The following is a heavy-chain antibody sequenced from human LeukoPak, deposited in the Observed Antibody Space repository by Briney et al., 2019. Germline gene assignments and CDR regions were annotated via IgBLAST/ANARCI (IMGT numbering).Heavy chain of an antibody. V-gene: IGHV1-18*01. J-gene: IGHJ4*02. D-gene: IGHD5-12*01. CDR1: GYTFTSYG. CDR2: ISAYNGNT. CDR3: ARGAPAPGYSGREWGY. Sequence: GASVKVSCKASGYTFTSYGISWVRQAPGQGLEWMGWISAYNGNTNYAQKLQGRVTMTTDTSTSTAYMELRSLRSDDTAVYYCARGAPAPGYSGREWGYWGQRTLVTVSS.